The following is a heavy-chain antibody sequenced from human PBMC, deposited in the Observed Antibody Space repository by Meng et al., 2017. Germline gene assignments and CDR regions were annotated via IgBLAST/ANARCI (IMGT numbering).Heavy chain of an antibody. Sequence: QVRLQQGVAGLLKPSETLSLTGAVYGWSFSGDYWSWICQPPGKGLEWIGEINHSGSTNYNPSLKSRVTISVDTSKNQFSLKLSSVTAAYTAVYYCAGITMSRAGDYWGQGTLVTVSS. V-gene: IGHV4-34*01. CDR2: INHSGST. CDR1: GWSFSGDY. J-gene: IGHJ4*02. CDR3: AGITMSRAGDY. D-gene: IGHD3-22*01.